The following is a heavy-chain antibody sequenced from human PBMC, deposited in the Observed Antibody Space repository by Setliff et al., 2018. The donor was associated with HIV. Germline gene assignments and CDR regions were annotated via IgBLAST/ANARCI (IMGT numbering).Heavy chain of an antibody. CDR2: ISSRGSTI. Sequence: GGSLRLSCAASGLTFSDYYMSWIRQAPGKGLEWVSYISSRGSTIYYADSVKGRFTISRDNAKNSLYLQMNTLRAEDTAVYFCARSPYGDYGLDYWGQGTLVTVSS. CDR3: ARSPYGDYGLDY. CDR1: GLTFSDYY. D-gene: IGHD4-17*01. V-gene: IGHV3-11*04. J-gene: IGHJ4*02.